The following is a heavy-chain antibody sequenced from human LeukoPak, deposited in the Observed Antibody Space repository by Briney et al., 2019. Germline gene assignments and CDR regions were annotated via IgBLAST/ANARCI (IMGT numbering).Heavy chain of an antibody. CDR3: ARGGSTWIQLWYDALDI. Sequence: PSETLSLTCAVSGGSLSSSNWWSWVRQPPGKGLEWIGEIYHSGSTNYNPSLKSRVTISVDKSKNQFSLKLSSVTAADTAVYYCARGGSTWIQLWYDALDIWGQGTMVTVSS. CDR2: IYHSGST. J-gene: IGHJ3*02. CDR1: GGSLSSSNW. D-gene: IGHD5-18*01. V-gene: IGHV4-4*02.